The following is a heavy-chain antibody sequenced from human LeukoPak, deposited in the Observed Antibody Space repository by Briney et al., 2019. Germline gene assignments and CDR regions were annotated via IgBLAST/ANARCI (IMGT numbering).Heavy chain of an antibody. CDR1: GYTFTDYF. J-gene: IGHJ4*02. CDR3: ARRVSGYSYGAYYFDY. D-gene: IGHD5-18*01. Sequence: ASVKVSCKASGYTFTDYFMHWVRQPPGQGLEWMGWINPNSGGTNYAQKFQGRATMTRDASIRTAYMELSRLRSDDTAVYYCARRVSGYSYGAYYFDYWGQGTLVTVSS. CDR2: INPNSGGT. V-gene: IGHV1-2*02.